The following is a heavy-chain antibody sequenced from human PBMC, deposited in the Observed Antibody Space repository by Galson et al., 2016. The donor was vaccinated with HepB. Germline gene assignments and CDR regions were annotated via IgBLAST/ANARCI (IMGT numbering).Heavy chain of an antibody. D-gene: IGHD5/OR15-5a*01. V-gene: IGHV3-30*18. CDR1: GFTFSIYG. J-gene: IGHJ5*02. CDR3: AKDRVYAAVNWFDP. Sequence: SLRLSCAASGFTFSIYGMHWIRQAPGKGLEWVATTSSDESVKHYADPVQGRFTISKDNFKNTLYLQMNSLRAEDTAVYYCAKDRVYAAVNWFDPWGQGTLVTVSS. CDR2: TSSDESVK.